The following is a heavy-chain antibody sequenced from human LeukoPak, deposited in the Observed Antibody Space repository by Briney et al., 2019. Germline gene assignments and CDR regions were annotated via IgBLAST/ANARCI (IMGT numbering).Heavy chain of an antibody. Sequence: GGSLRLSCAASGFTFSSYAMSWVRQAPGKGLEWVSAISGSGGSTYYADSVKGRFTISRDNSKNTLYLQMNSLRAEDTAVYYCEVVVAASYDYWGQGTLVTVSS. V-gene: IGHV3-23*01. J-gene: IGHJ4*02. CDR2: ISGSGGST. CDR3: EVVVAASYDY. D-gene: IGHD2-15*01. CDR1: GFTFSSYA.